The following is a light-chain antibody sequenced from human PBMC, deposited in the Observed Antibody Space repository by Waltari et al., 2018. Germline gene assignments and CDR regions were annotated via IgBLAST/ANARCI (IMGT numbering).Light chain of an antibody. Sequence: DIVLTQSPGTLSLSPGERASLSCRASQSITNNYLAWYQQIPGQAPRVLIYHASTRANGNPDRFSGSGSGTDFTLTISRLEPEDFAVYYCQKYGSTPRPFGGGTKVEIK. CDR1: QSITNNY. V-gene: IGKV3-20*01. CDR3: QKYGSTPRP. CDR2: HAS. J-gene: IGKJ4*01.